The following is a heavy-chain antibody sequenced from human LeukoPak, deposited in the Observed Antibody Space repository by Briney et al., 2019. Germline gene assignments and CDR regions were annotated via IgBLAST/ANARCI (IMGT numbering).Heavy chain of an antibody. CDR2: IYYSGST. CDR1: GGSISSYY. D-gene: IGHD1-26*01. V-gene: IGHV4-59*01. Sequence: PSETLSLTCTVSGGSISSYYWSWIRQPPGKGLEWIGYIYYSGSTNYNPSLKSRVTISVDTSKNQFSLKLSSVTVADTAVYHCARVGGTNFYYYGMDVWGQGTTVTVSS. J-gene: IGHJ6*02. CDR3: ARVGGTNFYYYGMDV.